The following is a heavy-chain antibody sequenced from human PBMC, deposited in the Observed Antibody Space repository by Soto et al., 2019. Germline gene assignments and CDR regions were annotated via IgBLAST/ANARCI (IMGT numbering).Heavy chain of an antibody. CDR2: IYSGGST. Sequence: EVQLVEFGGGLIQPGGSLRLSCAASGFTVSSNYMSWVRQAPGKGLEWVSVIYSGGSTYYADSVKGRFTISRDNSKNTLYLQINMLRAADTAVDYYASVLRSLDGMGVWCEGTTVSDSS. CDR3: ASVLRSLDGMGV. V-gene: IGHV3-53*01. CDR1: GFTVSSNY. J-gene: IGHJ6*04. D-gene: IGHD3-10*01.